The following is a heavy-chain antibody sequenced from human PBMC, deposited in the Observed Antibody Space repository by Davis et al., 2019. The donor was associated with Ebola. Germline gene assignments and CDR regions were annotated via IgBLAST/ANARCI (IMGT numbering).Heavy chain of an antibody. Sequence: PSETLSLTCAVYGGSFSGYYWSWIRQPPGKGLEWIGEINHSGSTNYNPSLKSRVTISVDTSKNQFSLKLSSVTAADTAVYYCAFSRTVISAFDYWGQGTLVTVSS. D-gene: IGHD4-23*01. CDR3: AFSRTVISAFDY. CDR1: GGSFSGYY. V-gene: IGHV4-34*01. J-gene: IGHJ4*02. CDR2: INHSGST.